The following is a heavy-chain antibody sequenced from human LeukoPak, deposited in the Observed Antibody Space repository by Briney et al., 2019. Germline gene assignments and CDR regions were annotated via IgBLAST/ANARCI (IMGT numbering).Heavy chain of an antibody. J-gene: IGHJ6*02. CDR3: ARDKGGMTGYYFPLYYYGMDV. CDR1: GGTFSSYA. Sequence: ASVKVSCKASGGTFSSYAISWVRQAPGQGLEWVGGIIPIFGTANYAQKFQGRVTITADESTSTAYMELSSLRSEGTAVYYCARDKGGMTGYYFPLYYYGMDVWGQGTTVTVSS. V-gene: IGHV1-69*13. CDR2: IIPIFGTA. D-gene: IGHD3-9*01.